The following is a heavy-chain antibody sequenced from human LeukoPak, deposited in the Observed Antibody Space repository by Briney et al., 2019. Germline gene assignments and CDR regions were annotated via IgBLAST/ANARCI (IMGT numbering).Heavy chain of an antibody. Sequence: PSETLSLTCAVSGYSISSGYYWGWIRQPPGQGLEWIGSIYHSGSTYYNPSLKSRATISVDTSKNQFSLKLSSVTAADTAVYYCARHWVGWSDGRFEYYFDYWGQGTLVTVSS. CDR3: ARHWVGWSDGRFEYYFDY. CDR1: GYSISSGYY. CDR2: IYHSGST. J-gene: IGHJ4*02. D-gene: IGHD1-1*01. V-gene: IGHV4-38-2*01.